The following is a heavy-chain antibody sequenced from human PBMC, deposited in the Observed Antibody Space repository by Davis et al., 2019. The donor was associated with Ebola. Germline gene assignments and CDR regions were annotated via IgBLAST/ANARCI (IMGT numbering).Heavy chain of an antibody. V-gene: IGHV3-7*03. CDR2: IKHDGSEK. CDR1: GFTFRSYW. D-gene: IGHD6-13*01. CDR3: AGQGTAAVLDS. Sequence: GESLKISCAVSGFTFRSYWMSWVRQAPGKGLEWVANIKHDGSEKYYVDSVKGRFTISRDNAKNSLYLQMNGLRAEDTAVYYCAGQGTAAVLDSWGLGTLVTVSS. J-gene: IGHJ4*02.